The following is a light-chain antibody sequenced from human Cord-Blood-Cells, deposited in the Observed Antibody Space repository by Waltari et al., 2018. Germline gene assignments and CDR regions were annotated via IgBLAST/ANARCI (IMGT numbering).Light chain of an antibody. J-gene: IGLJ3*02. Sequence: QSALTQPASLSGSPGQSTTIACTGTTTDVGVYNNVSWYHQHQGKAPKLMIYDVSNRPPGVSSRFSGSKSGNTASRTISGLQAEDEADYYCSAYTSSSTVFGGGTKLTVL. V-gene: IGLV2-14*03. CDR3: SAYTSSSTV. CDR2: DVS. CDR1: TTDVGVYNN.